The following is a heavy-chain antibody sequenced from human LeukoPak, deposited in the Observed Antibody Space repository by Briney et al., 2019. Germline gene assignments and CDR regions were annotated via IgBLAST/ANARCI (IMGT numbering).Heavy chain of an antibody. CDR2: IKDDGSEK. D-gene: IGHD7-27*01. CDR3: TNWGDTWGLDF. Sequence: GGSLRLSCAASGFTFSNYWMHWVRQAPGRGLEWVANIKDDGSEKFYVDSVKGRFTISRDDAKSSLYLQMNSLRAEDTAVYYCTNWGDTWGLDFWGQGVLVSVSS. V-gene: IGHV3-7*01. CDR1: GFTFSNYW. J-gene: IGHJ4*02.